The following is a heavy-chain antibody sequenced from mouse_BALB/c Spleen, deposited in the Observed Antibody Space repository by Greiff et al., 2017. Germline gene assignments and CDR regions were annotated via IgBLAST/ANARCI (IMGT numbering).Heavy chain of an antibody. Sequence: DVQLVESGGGLVQPGGSLKLSCAASGFTFSSYTMSWVRQTPEKRLEWVAYISNGGGSTYYPDTVKGRFTISRDNAKNTLYLQMSSLKSEDTAMYYCARRGDYDPYYFDYWGQGTTLTVSS. CDR1: GFTFSSYT. CDR2: ISNGGGST. D-gene: IGHD2-4*01. CDR3: ARRGDYDPYYFDY. J-gene: IGHJ2*01. V-gene: IGHV5-12-2*01.